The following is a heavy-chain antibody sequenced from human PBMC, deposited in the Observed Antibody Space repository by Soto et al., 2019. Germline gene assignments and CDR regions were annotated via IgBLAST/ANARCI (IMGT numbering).Heavy chain of an antibody. V-gene: IGHV1-8*01. CDR1: GYTFTSYG. J-gene: IGHJ5*02. CDR2: MNPNSGNT. Sequence: ASVKVSCKASGYTFTSYGINWVRQATGQGLEWMGWMNPNSGNTGYAQKFQGRVTMTRNTSISTAYMELSSLRSEDTAVYYCARGGQGIAAAGIINWFDPWGQGTLVTASS. CDR3: ARGGQGIAAAGIINWFDP. D-gene: IGHD6-13*01.